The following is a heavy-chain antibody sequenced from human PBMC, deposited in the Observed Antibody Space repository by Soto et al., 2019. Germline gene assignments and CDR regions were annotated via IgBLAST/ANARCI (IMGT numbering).Heavy chain of an antibody. CDR3: ARNLYPLRDAFDL. CDR2: FYHTGST. D-gene: IGHD2-2*02. J-gene: IGHJ3*01. Sequence: QVQLQESGPGLVKPSQTLSLTCTVSGDSISSAVNYWSWIRQQPGKGLEWIGYFYHTGSTYYNPSLKSRVTISVDTSNNRFSLKLSSVTAAYTAVYYCARNLYPLRDAFDLWGQGTMVTVSS. CDR1: GDSISSAVNY. V-gene: IGHV4-31*03.